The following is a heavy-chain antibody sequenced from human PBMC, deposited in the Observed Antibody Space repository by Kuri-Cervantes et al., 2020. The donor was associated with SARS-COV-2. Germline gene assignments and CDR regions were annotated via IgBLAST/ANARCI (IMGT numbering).Heavy chain of an antibody. CDR1: GGSTSSSNW. J-gene: IGHJ4*02. CDR2: IYHIGST. V-gene: IGHV4-4*03. D-gene: IGHD4/OR15-4a*01. CDR3: ARHRDYGEIDY. Sequence: PQTLSLTCAVSGGSTSSSNWWSWVRQPPGKGLEWIGEIYHIGSTNYNPSLKSRVTISVDTSKNQFSLKLSSVTAADTAVYYCARHRDYGEIDYWGQGTLVTVSS.